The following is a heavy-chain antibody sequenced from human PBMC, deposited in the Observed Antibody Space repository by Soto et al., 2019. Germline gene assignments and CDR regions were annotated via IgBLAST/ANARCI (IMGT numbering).Heavy chain of an antibody. J-gene: IGHJ4*02. V-gene: IGHV3-33*06. CDR3: AKTYYYDSSGYYVFDY. CDR2: IWYDGSNK. CDR1: GFTFSSYG. Sequence: PGGSLRLSCAASGFTFSSYGMHWVRQAPGKGLEWVAVIWYDGSNKYYADSVKGRFTISRDNSKNTLYLQMNSLRAEDTAVYYCAKTYYYDSSGYYVFDYWGQGTLVTVSS. D-gene: IGHD3-22*01.